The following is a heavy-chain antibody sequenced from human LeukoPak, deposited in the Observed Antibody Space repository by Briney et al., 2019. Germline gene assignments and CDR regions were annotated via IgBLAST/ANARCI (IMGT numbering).Heavy chain of an antibody. CDR1: GFTFSGYG. CDR3: AKDEAAAGVDFDY. CDR2: IRSDGSVK. D-gene: IGHD6-13*01. V-gene: IGHV3-30*02. J-gene: IGHJ4*02. Sequence: GGSLRLSCAASGFTFSGYGIHWVRQAPGKGLEWVSFIRSDGSVKYYADSVRGRFTISRDNSKNTLYLQMNSLRAEDTAVYYCAKDEAAAGVDFDYWGQGTLVTVYS.